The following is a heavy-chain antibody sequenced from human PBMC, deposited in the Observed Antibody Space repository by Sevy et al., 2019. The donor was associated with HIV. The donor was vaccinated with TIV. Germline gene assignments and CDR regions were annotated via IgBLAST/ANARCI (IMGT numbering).Heavy chain of an antibody. V-gene: IGHV1-2*02. J-gene: IGHJ3*02. CDR2: INPNSGGT. CDR3: ARDGVATNAFDI. Sequence: ASVKVSCKASGYTFTGYYMHWVRQAPGQGLEWMGWINPNSGGTNYAQKFQGRVTMTRDTSISTAYMELSRLRSDDTAVYYCARDGVATNAFDIWCQGTMVTVSS. D-gene: IGHD5-12*01. CDR1: GYTFTGYY.